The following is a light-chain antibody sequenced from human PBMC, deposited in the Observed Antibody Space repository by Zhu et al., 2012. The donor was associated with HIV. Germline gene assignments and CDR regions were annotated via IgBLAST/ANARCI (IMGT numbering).Light chain of an antibody. CDR2: DAS. Sequence: IVLTQSPATLSLSPGERATVSCRASRSVSSFLAWYQQKPGQAPRLLIYDASKRATGIPARFSGSGSGTDFTLTISSLEPEDFALYYCQQRSNWPLTFGGGTKGGDQT. CDR3: QQRSNWPLT. J-gene: IGKJ4*01. V-gene: IGKV3-11*01. CDR1: RSVSSF.